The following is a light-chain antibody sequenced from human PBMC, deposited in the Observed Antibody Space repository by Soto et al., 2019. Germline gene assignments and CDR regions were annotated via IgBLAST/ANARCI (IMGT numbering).Light chain of an antibody. Sequence: QSARNQPPSAFPSPGQSVAISFTGTSSDVGGYEYVSWYQQHPGKAPKLIIYVVLKRPSGVPDRFSGSKSANTASLTVSGLQAVDEADYYCSSFAGSHYVFVTGTNVTV. J-gene: IGLJ1*01. CDR2: VVL. V-gene: IGLV2-8*01. CDR3: SSFAGSHYV. CDR1: SSDVGGYEY.